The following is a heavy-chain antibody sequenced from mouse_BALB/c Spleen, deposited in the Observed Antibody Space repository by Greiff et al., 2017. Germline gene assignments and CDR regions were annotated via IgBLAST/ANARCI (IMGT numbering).Heavy chain of an antibody. CDR3: ARGHYAMDY. Sequence: EVQLVESGPGLVKPSQSLSLTCTVTGYSITSDYAWNWIRQFPGNKLEWMGYISYSGSTSYNPSLKSRISITRDTSKNQFFLQLNSVTTEDTATYYCARGHYAMDYWGQGTSVTVSS. CDR1: GYSITSDYA. J-gene: IGHJ4*01. CDR2: ISYSGST. V-gene: IGHV3-2*02.